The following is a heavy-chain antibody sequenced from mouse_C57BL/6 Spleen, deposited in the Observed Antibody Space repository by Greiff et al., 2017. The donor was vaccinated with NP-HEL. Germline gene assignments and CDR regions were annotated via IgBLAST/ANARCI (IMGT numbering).Heavy chain of an antibody. Sequence: DVKLVDSGGGLVKPGGSLKLSCAASGFTFSSYTMSWVRQTPEKRLEWVATISGGGGNTYYPDSVKGRFTISRDNAKNTLYLQMSSLRSEDTALYYCARIYDGYDYWGQGTTLTVSS. J-gene: IGHJ2*01. CDR1: GFTFSSYT. V-gene: IGHV5-9*01. CDR2: ISGGGGNT. CDR3: ARIYDGYDY. D-gene: IGHD2-3*01.